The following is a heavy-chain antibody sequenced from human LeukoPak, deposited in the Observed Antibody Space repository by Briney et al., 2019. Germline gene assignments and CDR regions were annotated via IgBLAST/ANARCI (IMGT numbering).Heavy chain of an antibody. J-gene: IGHJ4*02. CDR3: AKAHHGDYFFYFDY. V-gene: IGHV3-30*02. Sequence: GGSLRLSCAASGFTFSSYGMHWVRQAPGKGLEWVAFIRYDGSNKYYADSVKGRFTISRDNSKNTLYLQMNSLRAEDTAVFYCAKAHHGDYFFYFDYWGQGTLVTVSS. CDR2: IRYDGSNK. D-gene: IGHD4-17*01. CDR1: GFTFSSYG.